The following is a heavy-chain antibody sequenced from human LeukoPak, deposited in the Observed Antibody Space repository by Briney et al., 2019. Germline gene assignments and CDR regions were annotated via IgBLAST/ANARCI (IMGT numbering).Heavy chain of an antibody. V-gene: IGHV3-23*01. CDR3: AKGATGPSGHFLD. CDR2: ISGSGGST. J-gene: IGHJ4*02. CDR1: GVTFSSYA. D-gene: IGHD3-22*01. Sequence: GGSLRLSCAASGVTFSSYAMSWVRQAPGKGLEWVSGISGSGGSTYYANSVKGRFTISRDNSKNTLYLQMNSLRAEDMAVYYCAKGATGPSGHFLDWGQGTLVTVSS.